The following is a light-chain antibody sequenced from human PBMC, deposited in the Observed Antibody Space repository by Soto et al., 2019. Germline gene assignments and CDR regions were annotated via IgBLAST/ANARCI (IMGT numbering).Light chain of an antibody. V-gene: IGKV3-11*01. CDR1: QGVSSY. J-gene: IGKJ4*01. Sequence: EIVLTQSPSFLSSSPGERATLSCRASQGVSSYLAWYQQKPGKAPKLLIYAASKMPSGVPARFSGSGSGTDFTLTISRLQPEDFAAYYCQQHGSSRLTFGGGTKVDIK. CDR2: AAS. CDR3: QQHGSSRLT.